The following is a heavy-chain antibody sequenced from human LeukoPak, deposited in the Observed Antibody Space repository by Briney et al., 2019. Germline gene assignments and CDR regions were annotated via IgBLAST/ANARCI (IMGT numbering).Heavy chain of an antibody. J-gene: IGHJ5*02. CDR2: ISDDGYST. D-gene: IGHD5-24*01. V-gene: IGHV3-23*01. Sequence: GGSLRLSCAASRFIFDNYGMTWVRQAPGKGLEWVSGISDDGYSTYYADSVKGRFTISRDNSKNTLYLQINTLRAEDTAIYYCAKDCGWLHFCSWGQGTLVTVSS. CDR1: RFIFDNYG. CDR3: AKDCGWLHFCS.